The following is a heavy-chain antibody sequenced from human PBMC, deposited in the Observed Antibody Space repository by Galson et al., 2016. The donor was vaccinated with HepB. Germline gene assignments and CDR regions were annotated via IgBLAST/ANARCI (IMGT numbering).Heavy chain of an antibody. CDR3: ALVSRFRLWVY. CDR1: GFTFSSYE. V-gene: IGHV3-48*03. J-gene: IGHJ4*02. D-gene: IGHD2-8*02. Sequence: SLRLSCAASGFTFSSYEMNWVRQAPGKGLEWVSYISSSGSTIYYADSVKGRFTISRDNAKNSLYLQMNSLRAEDTAVYYCALVSRFRLWVYWGQGTLVTVSS. CDR2: ISSSGSTI.